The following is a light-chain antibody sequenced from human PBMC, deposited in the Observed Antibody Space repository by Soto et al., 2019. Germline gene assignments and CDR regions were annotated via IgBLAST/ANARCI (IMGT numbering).Light chain of an antibody. CDR2: LNSDGSH. CDR3: QTWGTGIVV. J-gene: IGLJ2*01. V-gene: IGLV4-69*01. Sequence: QPVLTQSPSASACLGASVKLTCTLSSGHSSYAIAWHQQQPEKGPRYLMKLNSDGSHSKGDGIPDRFSGSSSGAERYLTISSLQSEDEADYYCQTWGTGIVVFGGRTKLTVL. CDR1: SGHSSYA.